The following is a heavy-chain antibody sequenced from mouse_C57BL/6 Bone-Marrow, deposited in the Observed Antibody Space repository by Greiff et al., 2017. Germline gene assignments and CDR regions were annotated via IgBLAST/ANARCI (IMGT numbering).Heavy chain of an antibody. J-gene: IGHJ2*01. D-gene: IGHD1-1*01. CDR2: IYPGNSDT. CDR1: GYTFTSYW. CDR3: TRRRFITTVVADY. V-gene: IGHV1-5*01. Sequence: EVQRVESGTVLARPGASVKMSCKTSGYTFTSYWMHWVKQRPGQGLEWIGAIYPGNSDTSYNQKFKGKAKLTAVTSASTAYMELSSLTNEDSAVYYCTRRRFITTVVADYWGQGTTRTVSS.